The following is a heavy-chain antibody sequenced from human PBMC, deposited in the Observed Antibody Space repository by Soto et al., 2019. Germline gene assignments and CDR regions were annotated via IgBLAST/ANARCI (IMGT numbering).Heavy chain of an antibody. CDR3: ARVYYNDNVGYYLPY. J-gene: IGHJ4*02. CDR1: GFTFSSHW. CDR2: MSQDGSEK. D-gene: IGHD3-22*01. V-gene: IGHV3-7*01. Sequence: GGSLRLSCAASGFTFSSHWMTWVRQAPGKGLEWVANMSQDGSEKYYVDSVKGRFTISRDTARDSLYLQLNSLRAEDTAVYYCARVYYNDNVGYYLPYWGQGTLVTVSS.